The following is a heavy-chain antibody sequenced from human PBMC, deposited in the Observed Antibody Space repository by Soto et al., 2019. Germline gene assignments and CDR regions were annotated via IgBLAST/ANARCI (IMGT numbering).Heavy chain of an antibody. CDR2: IYYSGST. J-gene: IGHJ4*02. CDR3: ASLTEGRAPRDY. Sequence: SETLSLTCTVSGGSISSYYWSWIRQPPGKGLEWIGYIYYSGSTNYNPSLKSRVTISVDTSKNQFSLKLSSVTAADTAVYYCASLTEGRAPRDYWGQGTLVTVSS. CDR1: GGSISSYY. V-gene: IGHV4-59*01. D-gene: IGHD7-27*01.